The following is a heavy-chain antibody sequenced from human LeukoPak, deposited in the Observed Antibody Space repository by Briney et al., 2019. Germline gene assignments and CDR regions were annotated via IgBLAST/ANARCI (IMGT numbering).Heavy chain of an antibody. J-gene: IGHJ4*02. V-gene: IGHV4-39*01. CDR1: GGSISSSYSY. D-gene: IGHD3-3*01. CDR3: ARQPTWSGYVQPFDY. CDR2: IYYSGST. Sequence: SETLSLTCTVSGGSISSSYSYWGWIRQPPGKGLEWIGNIYYSGSTYYSPSLKSRVTISVDTSKNQFSLKLSSVTAADTAVYFCARQPTWSGYVQPFDYWGQGTLVTVSS.